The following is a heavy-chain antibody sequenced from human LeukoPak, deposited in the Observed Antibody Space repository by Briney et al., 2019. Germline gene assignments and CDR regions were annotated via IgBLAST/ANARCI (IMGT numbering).Heavy chain of an antibody. Sequence: GGSLRLSCAASGFTFSSYGMHWVRQAPGKGLEWVANIKHDGSEAYYVASVKGRFTISKDNVKNSLYLQMNSLRTEDTAVYYCVKGRGGYVKYKTFDYWGQGTLVTVSS. D-gene: IGHD5-12*01. CDR3: VKGRGGYVKYKTFDY. J-gene: IGHJ4*02. V-gene: IGHV3-7*01. CDR1: GFTFSSYG. CDR2: IKHDGSEA.